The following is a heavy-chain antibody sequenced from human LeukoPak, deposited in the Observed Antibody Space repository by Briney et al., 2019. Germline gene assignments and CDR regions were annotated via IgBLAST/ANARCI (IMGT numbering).Heavy chain of an antibody. CDR3: ASGLGSSSWYSFDP. V-gene: IGHV4-34*01. D-gene: IGHD6-13*01. Sequence: SETLSLTCAVYGGSFSGYYWSWIRQAPGKGLEWIGEINHSGSTNYNLALKSRCTISLDKSKNQFSFKLRSVTADDTAVYYCASGLGSSSWYSFDPWGQGTLVTVSS. CDR2: INHSGST. J-gene: IGHJ5*02. CDR1: GGSFSGYY.